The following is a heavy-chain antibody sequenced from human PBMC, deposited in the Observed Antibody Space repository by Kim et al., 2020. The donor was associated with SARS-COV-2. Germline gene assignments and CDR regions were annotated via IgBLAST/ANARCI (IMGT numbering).Heavy chain of an antibody. CDR3: ARTTGIALDY. CDR2: ISYDGSNK. J-gene: IGHJ4*02. CDR1: GFTFSSYA. D-gene: IGHD6-13*01. V-gene: IGHV3-30*04. Sequence: GGSLRLSCAASGFTFSSYAMHWVRQAPGKGLEWVALISYDGSNKYYVDSVKGRFTISRDNSKNTLYLQMNSLRAEDTAVYYCARTTGIALDYWGQGTLVTVSS.